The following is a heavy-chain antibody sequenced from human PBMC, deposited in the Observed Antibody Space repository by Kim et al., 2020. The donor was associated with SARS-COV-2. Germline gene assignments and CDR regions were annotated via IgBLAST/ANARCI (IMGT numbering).Heavy chain of an antibody. CDR2: ISGSGGRT. V-gene: IGHV3-23*01. D-gene: IGHD6-13*01. CDR3: AKDSSSWFYYFDY. J-gene: IGHJ4*02. Sequence: GGSLRLSCAASGFTFSSYAMSWVRQAPGKGLEWVSAISGSGGRTYYADSVKGRFTISRDNSKNTLYLQMNSLRAEDTAVYYCAKDSSSWFYYFDYWGQGTLVTVSS. CDR1: GFTFSSYA.